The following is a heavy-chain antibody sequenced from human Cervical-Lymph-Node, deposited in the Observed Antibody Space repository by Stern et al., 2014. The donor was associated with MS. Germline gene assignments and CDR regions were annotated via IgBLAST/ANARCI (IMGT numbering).Heavy chain of an antibody. Sequence: QLVQSGADVKKPGSSVRVSCKASGGISWLRQAPGQGLEWMGGIIPFVGTGTVNYAQNFQGRLTIIADTSTNTTYMELSSLPFDDTAVYYCARGAGDNWFDPWGQGTLVSVSS. CDR3: ARGAGDNWFDP. J-gene: IGHJ5*02. CDR2: IIPFVGTGTV. D-gene: IGHD3-10*01. V-gene: IGHV1-69*06. CDR1: GG.